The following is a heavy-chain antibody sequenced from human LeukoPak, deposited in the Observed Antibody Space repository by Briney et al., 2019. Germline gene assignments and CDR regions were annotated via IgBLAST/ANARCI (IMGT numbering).Heavy chain of an antibody. Sequence: GGSLRLSCAASGFMFSNYWMNWVRQAPGKRLEWVANIYQDGSKKNYVDSVKGRFTISRDNAKNSLYLQMNSLRAEDTAVYYRACTNTLDVWGKGATVTVSS. D-gene: IGHD2-8*01. CDR3: ACTNTLDV. CDR1: GFMFSNYW. CDR2: IYQDGSKK. J-gene: IGHJ6*04. V-gene: IGHV3-7*03.